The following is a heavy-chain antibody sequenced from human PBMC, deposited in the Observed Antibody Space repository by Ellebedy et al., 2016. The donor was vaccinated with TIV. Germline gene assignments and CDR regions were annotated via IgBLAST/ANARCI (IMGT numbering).Heavy chain of an antibody. D-gene: IGHD3-10*01. V-gene: IGHV4-34*01. CDR1: GGSFSEYH. Sequence: GSLRLSXAVYGGSFSEYHWSWIRQFPGKGLEWIGEINHSGSANYSPSLKSRVTISVDTSKSQFSLKVTSVTAADTAVYFCARRGYGSGRYNWFDPWGQGTLVTVSS. J-gene: IGHJ5*02. CDR2: INHSGSA. CDR3: ARRGYGSGRYNWFDP.